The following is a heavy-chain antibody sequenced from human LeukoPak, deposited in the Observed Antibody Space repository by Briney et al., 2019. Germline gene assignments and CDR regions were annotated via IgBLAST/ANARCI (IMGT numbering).Heavy chain of an antibody. D-gene: IGHD3-3*01. V-gene: IGHV1-69*05. Sequence: SVKVSCKASGGTFSSYAISWVRQAPGQGLEWMGRIIPIFGTANYAQKFQGRVTITTDKSTSTAYMELSSLRSEDTAVYYCASEYYDFWSGSDWFDPWGQGTLVTVSS. CDR2: IIPIFGTA. J-gene: IGHJ5*02. CDR1: GGTFSSYA. CDR3: ASEYYDFWSGSDWFDP.